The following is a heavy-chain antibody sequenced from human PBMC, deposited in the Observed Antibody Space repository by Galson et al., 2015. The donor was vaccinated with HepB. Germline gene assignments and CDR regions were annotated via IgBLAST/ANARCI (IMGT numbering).Heavy chain of an antibody. CDR1: GDSVSSNSAA. CDR2: TYYRSKWYN. J-gene: IGHJ6*02. D-gene: IGHD2/OR15-2a*01. V-gene: IGHV6-1*01. Sequence: CAISGDSVSSNSAAWNWIRQSPSRGLEWLGRTYYRSKWYNDYAVSVKSRITINPDTSKNQFSLQLNSVTPEDTAVYYCARALYCTSSGTSYCNSMDVWGQGTTVTVSS. CDR3: ARALYCTSSGTSYCNSMDV.